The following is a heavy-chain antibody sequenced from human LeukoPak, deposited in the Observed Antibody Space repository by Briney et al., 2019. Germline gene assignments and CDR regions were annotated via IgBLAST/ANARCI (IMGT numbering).Heavy chain of an antibody. Sequence: PSETLSLTCAVYGGSFSGYYWSWTRQPPGKGLEWIGEINHSGSTNYNPSLKSRVTISVDTSKNQSSLKLSSVTAADTAVYYCARADYVWGSYRYFDYWGQGTLVTVSS. CDR1: GGSFSGYY. J-gene: IGHJ4*02. D-gene: IGHD3-16*02. V-gene: IGHV4-34*01. CDR3: ARADYVWGSYRYFDY. CDR2: INHSGST.